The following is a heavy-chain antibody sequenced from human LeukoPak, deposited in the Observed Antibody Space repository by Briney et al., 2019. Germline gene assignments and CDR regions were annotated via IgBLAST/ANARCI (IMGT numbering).Heavy chain of an antibody. D-gene: IGHD2-8*02. CDR2: IKEDGSET. Sequence: TGGSLRLSCAASGFIFTNYFMSWVRRAPGQGLEWVASIKEDGSETHYVDSVRGRFTISRDNDKNSLYLQMNNLRAEDTAMYYCARDGGWWRFDFWGQGALVTVSS. J-gene: IGHJ4*02. CDR3: ARDGGWWRFDF. CDR1: GFIFTNYF. V-gene: IGHV3-7*03.